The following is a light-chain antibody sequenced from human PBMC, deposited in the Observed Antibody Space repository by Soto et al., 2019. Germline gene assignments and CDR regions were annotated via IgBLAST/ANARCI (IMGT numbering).Light chain of an antibody. CDR3: HQYDSWT. CDR2: DAS. J-gene: IGKJ1*01. CDR1: QNVARNY. Sequence: EIVLTQSPGTLSLSPGERATLSCRASQNVARNYLAWYQQRPGQAPRLLIYDASTRATGIPDRFSGSGSGTDFTLTISRLEPEDFAVYYCHQYDSWTFGQGTKVEIK. V-gene: IGKV3-20*01.